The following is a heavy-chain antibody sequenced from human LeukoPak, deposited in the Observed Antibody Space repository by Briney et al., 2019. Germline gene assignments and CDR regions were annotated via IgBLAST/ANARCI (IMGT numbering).Heavy chain of an antibody. CDR3: AKVNTATYIIRDTFDI. Sequence: PGGSLRLSCAASGFTYSSYAMSWVRQAPGKGLEWVSAISGSGGSTYYADSVKGRFTISRDNSKNTLCLQMNSLRVEDTAVYYCAKVNTATYIIRDTFDIWGQGTMVIVSS. CDR2: ISGSGGST. J-gene: IGHJ3*02. CDR1: GFTYSSYA. V-gene: IGHV3-23*01. D-gene: IGHD2-15*01.